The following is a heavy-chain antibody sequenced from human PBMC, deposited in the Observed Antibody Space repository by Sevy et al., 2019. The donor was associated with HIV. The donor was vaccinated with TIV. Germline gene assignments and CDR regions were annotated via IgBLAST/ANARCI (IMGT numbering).Heavy chain of an antibody. D-gene: IGHD3-3*01. V-gene: IGHV3-53*01. CDR2: IFSRGST. CDR3: ARGMILEGSWCGMDV. J-gene: IGHJ6*02. CDR1: GFTVSSNY. Sequence: GESLKISCAVSGFTVSSNYMTWVRQAPGKGLAWVSVIFSRGSTYYADSVKGRFTISRDNSRNTLSLQMNSLRAEDTAVYYCARGMILEGSWCGMDVWGQWTTVTVSS.